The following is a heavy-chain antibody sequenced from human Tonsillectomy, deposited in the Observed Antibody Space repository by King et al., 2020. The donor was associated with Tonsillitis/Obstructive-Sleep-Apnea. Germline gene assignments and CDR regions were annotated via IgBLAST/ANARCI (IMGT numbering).Heavy chain of an antibody. CDR2: INAGNGNT. CDR1: GYTFTSYA. V-gene: IGHV1-3*01. J-gene: IGHJ4*02. CDR3: ARGSQDMVLVPAGDY. Sequence: QLVQSGAEVKKPGASVKVSCKASGYTFTSYAMHWVRQAPGQRLEWMGWINAGNGNTKYSKKFQGRGTIIRETSASTAYMELSSLRSEETAVYYCARGSQDMVLVPAGDYWGQGTLVTVSS. D-gene: IGHD2-2*01.